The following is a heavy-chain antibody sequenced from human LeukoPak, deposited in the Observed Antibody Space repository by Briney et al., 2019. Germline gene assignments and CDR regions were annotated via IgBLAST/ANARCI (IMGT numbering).Heavy chain of an antibody. CDR3: AREVITMVRGVDY. CDR2: IYYSGST. V-gene: IGHV4-39*07. D-gene: IGHD3-10*01. CDR1: GGTLPSGDFY. J-gene: IGHJ4*02. Sequence: SETLSLNCTVSGGTLPSGDFYWGWIRQPPGKGLEWIGSIYYSGSTYYNPSLKSRVTISLDTSKNHFSLKLNSVTATDTAVYYCAREVITMVRGVDYWGQGILVTASS.